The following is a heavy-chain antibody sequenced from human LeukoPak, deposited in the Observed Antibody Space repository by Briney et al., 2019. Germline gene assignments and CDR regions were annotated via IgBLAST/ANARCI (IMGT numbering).Heavy chain of an antibody. CDR1: GYTFTSYY. V-gene: IGHV1-46*01. Sequence: ASVKVSCTASGYTFTSYYMHWVRQAPGQGLEWMGIINPSGGGTSYAQKFQGRVTMTRDTSTSTVYMELSSLRSEDTAVYYCARGSYGGNVIDYWGQGTLVTVSS. CDR2: INPSGGGT. CDR3: ARGSYGGNVIDY. D-gene: IGHD4-23*01. J-gene: IGHJ4*02.